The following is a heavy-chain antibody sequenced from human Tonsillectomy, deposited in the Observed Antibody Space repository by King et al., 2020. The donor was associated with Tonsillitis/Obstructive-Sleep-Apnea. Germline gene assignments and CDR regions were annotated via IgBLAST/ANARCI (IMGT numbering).Heavy chain of an antibody. V-gene: IGHV3-23*04. CDR1: GFTFSSYA. D-gene: IGHD2-2*01. CDR2: ISGSGGST. J-gene: IGHJ5*02. CDR3: AKEGGYCSSTSCLNGFDP. Sequence: VQLVESGGGLVQPGGSLRLSCAASGFTFSSYAMSWVRQAPGKGLEWVSAISGSGGSTYYADSVKGRFTISRDNSKNTLYLQMNSLRAEDTAVYYCAKEGGYCSSTSCLNGFDPWGQGTLVTVSS.